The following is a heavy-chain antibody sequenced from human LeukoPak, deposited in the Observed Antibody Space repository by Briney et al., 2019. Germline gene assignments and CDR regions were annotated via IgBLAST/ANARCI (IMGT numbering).Heavy chain of an antibody. CDR2: IYYSGST. CDR1: GGSISSYY. Sequence: SETLSLTCTVSGGSISSYYWSWIRQPPGKGLEWIGYIYYSGSTNYNPSLKSRVTISVDTSKNQFSLELSSVTAADTAVYYCARGGGGTRLLRYFDWLPGNWFDPWGQGTLVTVSS. CDR3: ARGGGGTRLLRYFDWLPGNWFDP. D-gene: IGHD3-9*01. V-gene: IGHV4-59*01. J-gene: IGHJ5*02.